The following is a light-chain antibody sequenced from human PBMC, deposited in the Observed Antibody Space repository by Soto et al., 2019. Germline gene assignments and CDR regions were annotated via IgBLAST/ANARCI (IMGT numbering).Light chain of an antibody. CDR2: SNN. Sequence: VLTQPPSASGTPGQRVTISCSGSNSNIGRNTVNWYQQLPGAAPSLLIYSNNQRPSGVPDRFSGSKSGTSASLAISGLQSEDEADYYCAAWDESPNVPVFGGGTKLTVL. V-gene: IGLV1-44*01. J-gene: IGLJ3*02. CDR3: AAWDESPNVPV. CDR1: NSNIGRNT.